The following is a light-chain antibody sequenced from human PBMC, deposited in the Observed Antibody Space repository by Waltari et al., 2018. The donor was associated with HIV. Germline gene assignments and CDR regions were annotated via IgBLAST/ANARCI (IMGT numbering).Light chain of an antibody. CDR2: EHN. CDR1: SGSIASHY. CDR3: QSYGSSTWV. V-gene: IGLV6-57*02. Sequence: NFMLTQPPSVSESPGKTVTISCTVSSGSIASHYVQWYQQGPGSAPTTVIYEHNQRTSGVPDRFSGSIDSSSDSASLTISGLKSEDEADYYCQSYGSSTWVFGGGTKLTVL. J-gene: IGLJ3*02.